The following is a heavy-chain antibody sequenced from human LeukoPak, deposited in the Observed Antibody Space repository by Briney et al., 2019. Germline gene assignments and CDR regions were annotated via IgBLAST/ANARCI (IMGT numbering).Heavy chain of an antibody. Sequence: SVKVSCKASGFTFTSSAVQWVRQARGQRLEWIGWIVVGSGNTNYAQKFQERVTITRDMSTSTAYMELSSLRSEDTAVYYCARDRCSSTSCYALYNWFDPWGQGTLVTVSS. J-gene: IGHJ5*02. CDR1: GFTFTSSA. CDR2: IVVGSGNT. V-gene: IGHV1-58*01. CDR3: ARDRCSSTSCYALYNWFDP. D-gene: IGHD2-2*01.